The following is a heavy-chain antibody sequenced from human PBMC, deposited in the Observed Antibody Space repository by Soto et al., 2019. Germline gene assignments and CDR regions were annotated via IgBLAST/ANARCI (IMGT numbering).Heavy chain of an antibody. CDR2: INAGNGDR. V-gene: IGHV1-3*01. J-gene: IGHJ3*02. CDR1: GYTFTNYA. CDR3: ARDRVVVVGATGAFDI. D-gene: IGHD2-15*01. Sequence: QVQLVQSGAEVKKPGASVKISCKASGYTFTNYAIHWVRQAPGQRLEWMGWINAGNGDRKYSQKFQGRVTITRDTSATTADMELSSLRSEGTAVYYCARDRVVVVGATGAFDIWGQGTTVIVSS.